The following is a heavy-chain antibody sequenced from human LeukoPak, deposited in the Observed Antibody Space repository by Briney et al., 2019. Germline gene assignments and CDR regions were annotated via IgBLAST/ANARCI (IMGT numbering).Heavy chain of an antibody. CDR2: INHSGST. D-gene: IGHD3-3*01. J-gene: IGHJ6*02. Sequence: SSETLFLTCAVYGGSFSGYYWSWIRQPPGKGLEWIGEINHSGSTNYNPSLKSRVTISVDTSKNQFSLKLSSVTAADTAVYYCARGQYYDFWSGPRMDVWGQGTTVTVSS. CDR1: GGSFSGYY. V-gene: IGHV4-34*01. CDR3: ARGQYYDFWSGPRMDV.